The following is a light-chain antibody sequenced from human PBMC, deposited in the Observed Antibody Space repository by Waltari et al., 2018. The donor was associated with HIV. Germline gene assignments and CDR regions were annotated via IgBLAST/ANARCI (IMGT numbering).Light chain of an antibody. Sequence: QSALTQPASASGSPGQSLRISCSGPSSDVGGYNYGSWYQQHPGKAPNLVIYDVSQRPSAVSNRFSGSKSGNTASLTISGLQAEDEADYNCCSYAGSSTLLFGGGTKVTVL. V-gene: IGLV2-23*01. CDR3: CSYAGSSTLL. CDR1: SSDVGGYNY. J-gene: IGLJ2*01. CDR2: DVS.